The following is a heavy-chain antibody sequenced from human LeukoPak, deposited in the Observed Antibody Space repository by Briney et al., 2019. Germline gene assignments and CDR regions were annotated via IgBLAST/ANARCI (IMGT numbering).Heavy chain of an antibody. CDR2: ISYDGSNK. J-gene: IGHJ3*02. D-gene: IGHD6-19*01. V-gene: IGHV3-30*04. Sequence: PGGSLRLSCAASGFTFSSFAMHWVRQAPGKGLEWVAVISYDGSNKYYADSVKGRFTISGDNSKNTLYLQMNSLRADDTAVYYCARDIYSSGWYVRGSAFDIWGQGTMVTVSS. CDR3: ARDIYSSGWYVRGSAFDI. CDR1: GFTFSSFA.